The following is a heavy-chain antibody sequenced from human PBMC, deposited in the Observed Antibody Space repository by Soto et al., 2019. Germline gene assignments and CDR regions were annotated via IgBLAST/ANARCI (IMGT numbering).Heavy chain of an antibody. CDR2: MNPNSGNT. J-gene: IGHJ2*01. V-gene: IGHV1-8*01. CDR1: GYTFTSYD. CDR3: ARGLNRLRGLAIDWYFDL. D-gene: IGHD4-17*01. Sequence: QVQLVQSGAEVKKPGASVKVSCKASGYTFTSYDINWVRQATGQGLEWMGWMNPNSGNTGYAQKFKGRVTMTRNTSISTAYMELSSLRSEDTAVYYCARGLNRLRGLAIDWYFDLWGRGTLVTVSS.